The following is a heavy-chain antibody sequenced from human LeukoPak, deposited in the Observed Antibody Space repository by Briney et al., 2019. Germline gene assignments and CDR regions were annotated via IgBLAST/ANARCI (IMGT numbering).Heavy chain of an antibody. D-gene: IGHD5-12*01. J-gene: IGHJ4*02. Sequence: SVKVSCKTSGGTFSSHAISWVRQAPGQGLEWVGGIIPIFGTTNYAQKFQGRVTITTDESPTTAYMELRSLRSDATAGHYCARGDSGYDYGFHNWGQGTLVTVSS. CDR1: GGTFSSHA. V-gene: IGHV1-69*05. CDR3: ARGDSGYDYGFHN. CDR2: IIPIFGTT.